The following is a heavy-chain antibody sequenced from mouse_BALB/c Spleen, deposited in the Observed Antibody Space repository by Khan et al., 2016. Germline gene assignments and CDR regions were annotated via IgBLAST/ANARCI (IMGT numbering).Heavy chain of an antibody. CDR1: GYSISSGYS. J-gene: IGHJ4*01. V-gene: IGHV3-1*02. CDR2: IRYSGST. CDR3: ERDASDDYKYALDY. D-gene: IGHD2-12*01. Sequence: EVQLQESGPDLVTPSQSLSLTCTVTGYSISSGYSWPWLRQFPGNILEWMGCIRYSGSTNYHPSLKSRIPITRDTPKNQCNLQFKSVTSENTATYYSERDASDDYKYALDYWGQGTPVTGSS.